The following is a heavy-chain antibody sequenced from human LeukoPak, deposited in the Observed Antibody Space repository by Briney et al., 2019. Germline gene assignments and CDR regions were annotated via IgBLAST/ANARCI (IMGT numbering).Heavy chain of an antibody. CDR2: MNPNSGNT. J-gene: IGHJ6*02. V-gene: IGHV1-8*01. CDR3: ARGAGRTYYYYGMDV. Sequence: ASVKVSCKASGYTYTSYDINWVRQATGQGLEWMGWMNPNSGNTGYAQKFQGRVTMTRNTSISTAYMELSSLRSEDTAVYYCARGAGRTYYYYGMDVWGQGTTVTVSS. CDR1: GYTYTSYD.